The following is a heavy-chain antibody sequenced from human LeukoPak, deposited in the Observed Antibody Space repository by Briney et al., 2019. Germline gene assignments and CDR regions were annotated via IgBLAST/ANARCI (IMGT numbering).Heavy chain of an antibody. J-gene: IGHJ4*02. CDR3: ARMEVVPAAMRWYYFDY. D-gene: IGHD2-2*01. Sequence: PSETLSLTCTVSGGSISSGGYYWSWIRQHPGKGLEWIGYIYYSGSTYYNPSLKSRVTISVDTSKNQFSLKLSSVTAADTAVYYCARMEVVPAAMRWYYFDYWGQGTLVTVSS. CDR1: GGSISSGGYY. V-gene: IGHV4-31*03. CDR2: IYYSGST.